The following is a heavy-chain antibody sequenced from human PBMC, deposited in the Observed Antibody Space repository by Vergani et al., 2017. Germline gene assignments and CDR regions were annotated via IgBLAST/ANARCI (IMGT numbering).Heavy chain of an antibody. V-gene: IGHV3-23*01. CDR2: ISGSGGST. Sequence: EVQLLESGGGLVQPGGSLRLSCAASGFTFSSYAMSWVRQAPGKGLEWVSAISGSGGSTYYADSVKGRFTISRDNSKNTLYLQMNSLRAEDTAVYYCAKVDCSSTSCDEYYFDYWGQGTLVTVSS. J-gene: IGHJ4*02. CDR1: GFTFSSYA. CDR3: AKVDCSSTSCDEYYFDY. D-gene: IGHD2-2*01.